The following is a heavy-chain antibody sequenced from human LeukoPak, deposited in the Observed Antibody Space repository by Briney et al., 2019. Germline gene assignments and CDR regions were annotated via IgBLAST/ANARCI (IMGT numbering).Heavy chain of an antibody. CDR2: ISSSSSYI. J-gene: IGHJ4*02. CDR3: ARHGIAVAGTVSGIDY. V-gene: IGHV3-21*01. D-gene: IGHD6-19*01. Sequence: PGGSLRLSCAASGFTFSSYSMNWVRQAPGKGLEWVSSISSSSSYIYYADSVKGRFTISRDNAKNSLYLQMNSLRAEDTAVYYCARHGIAVAGTVSGIDYWGQGTLVTVSS. CDR1: GFTFSSYS.